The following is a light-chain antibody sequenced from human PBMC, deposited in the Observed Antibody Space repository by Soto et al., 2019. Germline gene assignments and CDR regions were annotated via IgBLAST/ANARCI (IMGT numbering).Light chain of an antibody. V-gene: IGKV1-9*01. CDR3: QQYNSYSPWT. CDR2: AAS. J-gene: IGKJ1*01. CDR1: QGISSF. Sequence: IQLTQTPSSLSASVGDRVTITCRASQGISSFLAWYQQKPGKAPKLLIYAASSLQSGVPSRFSGSGSGTEFTLTISSLQPDDFATYYCQQYNSYSPWTFGQGTKVDI.